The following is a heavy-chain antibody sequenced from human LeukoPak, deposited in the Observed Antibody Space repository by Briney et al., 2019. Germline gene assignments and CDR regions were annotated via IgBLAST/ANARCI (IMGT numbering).Heavy chain of an antibody. J-gene: IGHJ4*02. V-gene: IGHV4-39*07. CDR1: GGSISSSSYY. CDR3: ARVGDGGSGSSYFDY. Sequence: SETLSLTCTVSGGSISSSSYYWGWIRQPPGKGLEWIGSIYYSGSTYYNPSLKSRVTISVDTSKNQFSLKLSSVTAADTAVYYCARVGDGGSGSSYFDYWAREPWSPSPQ. D-gene: IGHD3-10*01. CDR2: IYYSGST.